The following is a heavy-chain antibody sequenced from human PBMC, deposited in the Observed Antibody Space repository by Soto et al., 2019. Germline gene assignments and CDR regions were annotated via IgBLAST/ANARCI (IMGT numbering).Heavy chain of an antibody. D-gene: IGHD3-3*01. V-gene: IGHV5-51*01. CDR2: IYPGDSDT. J-gene: IGHJ3*02. CDR1: GYRFTNYW. Sequence: GESLKISCKGSGYRFTNYWIGWVRQMPGKGLEWMGIIYPGDSDTRYSPSIQGQVTISADKSISTAYLQWSSLKASDTAMYYCARPGLGFLEWHPDAFDIWGQGTMVTVSS. CDR3: ARPGLGFLEWHPDAFDI.